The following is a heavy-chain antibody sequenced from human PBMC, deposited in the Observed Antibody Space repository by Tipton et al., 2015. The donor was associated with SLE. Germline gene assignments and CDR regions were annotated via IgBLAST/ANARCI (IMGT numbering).Heavy chain of an antibody. V-gene: IGHV4-59*01. J-gene: IGHJ4*02. CDR2: IQYRENT. CDR1: GGSIGSFY. CDR3: ARAPAPSGYIFDF. Sequence: TLSLTCTVSGGSIGSFYWSWIRQSPGKGLEWIGYIQYRENTDFNPSLKSRVTISVDMSRNQFSLKLTSVTAADTAVYYCARAPAPSGYIFDFWGQGALVTVSS. D-gene: IGHD5-12*01.